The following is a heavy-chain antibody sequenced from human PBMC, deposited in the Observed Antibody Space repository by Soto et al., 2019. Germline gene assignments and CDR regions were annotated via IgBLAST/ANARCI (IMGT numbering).Heavy chain of an antibody. J-gene: IGHJ4*02. V-gene: IGHV4-59*01. CDR1: GGSISSYY. CDR3: ARYYYDSSGPYYFDY. Sequence: ASETLSLTCTVSGGSISSYYWSWIRQPPGKGLEWIGYIYYSGSTNYNPSLKSRVTISVDTSKNQFSLKLSSVTAADTAVYYCARYYYDSSGPYYFDYWGQGTLVTVSS. CDR2: IYYSGST. D-gene: IGHD3-22*01.